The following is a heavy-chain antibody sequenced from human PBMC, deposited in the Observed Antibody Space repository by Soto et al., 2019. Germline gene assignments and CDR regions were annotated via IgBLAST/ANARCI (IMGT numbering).Heavy chain of an antibody. CDR1: GFTFSGYA. V-gene: IGHV3-23*01. J-gene: IGHJ4*01. Sequence: LRLSCAASGFTFSGYAMSWVRQAPGKGLEWVSEITGSGSGTYYTDSVKGRFTISRDNSKNTLYLQMNSLRVEDTAVYYCAKDRSSGTSFDSWGQGTLVTVSS. CDR3: AKDRSSGTSFDS. CDR2: ITGSGSGT. D-gene: IGHD3-22*01.